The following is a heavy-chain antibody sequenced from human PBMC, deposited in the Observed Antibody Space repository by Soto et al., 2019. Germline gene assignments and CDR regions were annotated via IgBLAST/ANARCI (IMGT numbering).Heavy chain of an antibody. D-gene: IGHD2-21*02. V-gene: IGHV4-4*02. J-gene: IGHJ6*02. CDR2: IYHSGST. CDR1: GGSISSSNR. CDR3: SRGRVSALSYCGMDA. Sequence: PSETLSLTCAVSGGSISSSNRWSWIRHPPGKGLEWIGEIYHSGSTYYNPSLKSRVTISVDNSKNQLSLKMSSVTAADTAVYYCSRGRVSALSYCGMDAWGQGTTVPLS.